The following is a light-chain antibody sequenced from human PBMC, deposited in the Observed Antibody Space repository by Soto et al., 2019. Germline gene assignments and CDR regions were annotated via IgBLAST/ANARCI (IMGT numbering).Light chain of an antibody. CDR2: GAS. V-gene: IGKV3-20*01. CDR1: QSVSSTY. J-gene: IGKJ3*01. Sequence: EIVLTQSPGTLSLSPGERATLSCRASQSVSSTYLAWHQQKPGQAPRLLIYGASRRATGIPDRFIGGGSGANFTLTISRLEPEDFAVYYCQQYGSSPFTFGPGTKVDIK. CDR3: QQYGSSPFT.